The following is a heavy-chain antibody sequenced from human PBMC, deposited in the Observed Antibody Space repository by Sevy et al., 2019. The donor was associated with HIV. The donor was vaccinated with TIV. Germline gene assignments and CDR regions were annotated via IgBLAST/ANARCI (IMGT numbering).Heavy chain of an antibody. CDR3: ARDRRRIAAAGNGYYYYMDV. CDR1: GGTFSSYA. Sequence: ASVKVSCKASGGTFSSYAISWVRQAPGQGLEWMGGIIPIFGTANYAQKFQGRVTITADKSTSTAYMELSSLRSEETAVYDGARDRRRIAAAGNGYYYYMDVWGKGTTVTVSS. J-gene: IGHJ6*03. V-gene: IGHV1-69*06. CDR2: IIPIFGTA. D-gene: IGHD6-13*01.